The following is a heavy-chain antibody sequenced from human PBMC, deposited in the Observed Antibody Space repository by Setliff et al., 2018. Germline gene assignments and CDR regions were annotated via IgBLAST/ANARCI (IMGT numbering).Heavy chain of an antibody. V-gene: IGHV1-46*01. Sequence: ASVNVSCKTSGYSFTSHYVHWVRQAPGQGLEWMGIINPGGLTSSSTQKFEGRVTMTRDTSTSTVYMELNSLTSDDTAVYYCARAGLAAAGRKGVFDHWGQGTLVTVSS. CDR1: GYSFTSHY. CDR2: INPGGLTS. CDR3: ARAGLAAAGRKGVFDH. D-gene: IGHD6-25*01. J-gene: IGHJ4*02.